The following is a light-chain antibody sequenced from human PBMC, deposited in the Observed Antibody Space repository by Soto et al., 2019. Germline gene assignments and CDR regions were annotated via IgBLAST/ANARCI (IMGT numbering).Light chain of an antibody. CDR3: SSYTSSRTLV. Sequence: QSVLTQPASVSGSPGQTITISCTGTSSDVGAYNYVSWYQHHPGKVPKLMIYDVTNRPSGVSDRFSGSKSGNTASLTISGLQADDEADYYCSSYTSSRTLVFGSGTKVTVL. CDR2: DVT. V-gene: IGLV2-14*03. CDR1: SSDVGAYNY. J-gene: IGLJ1*01.